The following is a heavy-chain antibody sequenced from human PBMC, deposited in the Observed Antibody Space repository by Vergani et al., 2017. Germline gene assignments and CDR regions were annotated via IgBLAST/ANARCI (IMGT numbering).Heavy chain of an antibody. CDR3: ARGISSSWRGDPVDY. CDR2: INPNSGGT. V-gene: IGHV1-2*04. J-gene: IGHJ4*02. CDR1: GYTFTGYY. Sequence: QVQLVQSGAEVKNPGASVKVSCKASGYTFTGYYMHWVRQAPGQGLEWMAWINPNSGGTKYAQKFEGWVTMTRDTSISTAYMELGRLRADDTAVYYCARGISSSWRGDPVDYWGQGTLVTVSS. D-gene: IGHD6-13*01.